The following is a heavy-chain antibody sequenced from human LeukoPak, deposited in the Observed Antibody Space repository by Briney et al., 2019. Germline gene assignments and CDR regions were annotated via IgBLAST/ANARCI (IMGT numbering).Heavy chain of an antibody. CDR3: ARGPWASGTQITSLDL. Sequence: GGSLRLSCAASGFTFSSYGMHWVRQAPGKGLGWVALIWNDGSDMSYADSVKGRFTISRDNSKNTLDLQMNSLRAEDMAVYYCARGPWASGTQITSLDLWGRGTLVTVSS. V-gene: IGHV3-33*01. CDR1: GFTFSSYG. CDR2: IWNDGSDM. J-gene: IGHJ2*01. D-gene: IGHD3-10*01.